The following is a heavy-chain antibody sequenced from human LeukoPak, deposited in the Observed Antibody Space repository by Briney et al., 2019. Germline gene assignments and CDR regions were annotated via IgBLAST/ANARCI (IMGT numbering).Heavy chain of an antibody. D-gene: IGHD3-22*01. CDR1: GYTFTSYD. Sequence: ASVKVSCKASGYTFTSYDINWVRQATGQGLEWMGWMNPNSGNTGYAQKFQGRVTMTRNTSISTAYMELSSLRSEDTAVYYCARAHYDSSGYLTQTYYYYYYMDVWGKGTTVTVSS. CDR3: ARAHYDSSGYLTQTYYYYYYMDV. J-gene: IGHJ6*03. V-gene: IGHV1-8*01. CDR2: MNPNSGNT.